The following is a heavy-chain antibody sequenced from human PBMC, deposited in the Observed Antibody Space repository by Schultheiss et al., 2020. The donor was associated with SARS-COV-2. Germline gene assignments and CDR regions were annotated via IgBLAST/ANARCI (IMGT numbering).Heavy chain of an antibody. J-gene: IGHJ4*02. CDR2: ISAYNGNT. V-gene: IGHV1-18*01. Sequence: ASVKVSCKASGGTFSSYAISWVRQAPGQGLEWMGWISAYNGNTNYAQKFQGRVTMTRDTSISTAYMELSRLRSDDTAVYYCAREDTKSSSHFDYWGQGTLVTVSS. D-gene: IGHD6-6*01. CDR3: AREDTKSSSHFDY. CDR1: GGTFSSYA.